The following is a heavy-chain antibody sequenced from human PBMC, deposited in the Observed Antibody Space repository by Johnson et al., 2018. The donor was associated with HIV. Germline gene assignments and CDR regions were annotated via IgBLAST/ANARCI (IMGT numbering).Heavy chain of an antibody. V-gene: IGHV3-30-3*01. D-gene: IGHD3-10*01. J-gene: IGHJ3*02. CDR1: GFTFSSHA. CDR3: ARDLRIYDAFDI. Sequence: QVQLVESGGGVVQPGRSLRLSCAASGFTFSSHAIHWVRQAPGKGLEWVAVISYDGSNKYYADSVKGRFTISRDNSKNTLYLQMNSLRAEDTAVYYCARDLRIYDAFDIWGQGTMVTVSS. CDR2: ISYDGSNK.